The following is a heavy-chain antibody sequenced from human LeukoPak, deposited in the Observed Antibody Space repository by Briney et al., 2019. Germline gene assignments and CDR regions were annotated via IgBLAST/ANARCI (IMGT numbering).Heavy chain of an antibody. J-gene: IGHJ4*02. D-gene: IGHD3-22*01. Sequence: SETLSLTCAVYGGSFSGYYWSWIRQPPGKGLEWIGEINHSGSTNYNLSLKSRVTISVDTSKNQFSLKLSSVTAADTAVYYCARGRSYYDSSGYLHFFDYWGQGTLVTVSS. V-gene: IGHV4-34*01. CDR1: GGSFSGYY. CDR2: INHSGST. CDR3: ARGRSYYDSSGYLHFFDY.